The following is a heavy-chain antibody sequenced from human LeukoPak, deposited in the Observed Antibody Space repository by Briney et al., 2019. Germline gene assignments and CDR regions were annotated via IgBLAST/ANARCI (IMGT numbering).Heavy chain of an antibody. V-gene: IGHV3-23*01. D-gene: IGHD3-9*01. CDR1: GFTFSNYV. Sequence: GGSLRLSCAASGFTFSNYVMSWVRQAPGKGLEWVSAIGGSGSSTYFADSVKGRFAISRDNSKNTLFLQMNSLRAEDTVVYYCARLTATPHYWGQGTLVTVSS. CDR3: ARLTATPHY. J-gene: IGHJ4*02. CDR2: IGGSGSST.